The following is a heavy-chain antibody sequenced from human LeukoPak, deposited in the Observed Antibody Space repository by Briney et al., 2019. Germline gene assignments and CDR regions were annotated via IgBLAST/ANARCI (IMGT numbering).Heavy chain of an antibody. D-gene: IGHD6-13*01. J-gene: IGHJ4*02. V-gene: IGHV4-34*01. CDR2: INHSGST. CDR3: ARIGYSSSWGRFDY. CDR1: GGSFSGYH. Sequence: SETLSLTCAVYGGSFSGYHWSWIRQPPGKGLEWIGEINHSGSTNYNPSLKSRVTISVDTSKNQFSLKLSSVTAADTAVYHCARIGYSSSWGRFDYWGQGTLVTVSS.